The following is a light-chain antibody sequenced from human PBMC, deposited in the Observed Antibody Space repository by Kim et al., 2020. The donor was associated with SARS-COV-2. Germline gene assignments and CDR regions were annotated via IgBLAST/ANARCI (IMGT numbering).Light chain of an antibody. V-gene: IGKV1-9*01. J-gene: IGKJ4*01. CDR2: DAS. Sequence: ASVGDRVTITCRASQGISSHLAWYQQKPRKAPNLLIYDASSLQGGVPSRFSGSGSGTDFTLTISSLQPEDFATYYCQQLNSYPLTFGGGTKVDIK. CDR3: QQLNSYPLT. CDR1: QGISSH.